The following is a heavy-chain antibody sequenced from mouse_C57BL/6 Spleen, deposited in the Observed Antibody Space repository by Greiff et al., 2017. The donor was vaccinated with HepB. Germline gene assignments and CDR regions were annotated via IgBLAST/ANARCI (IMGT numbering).Heavy chain of an antibody. J-gene: IGHJ4*01. D-gene: IGHD2-4*01. CDR1: GFSLTSYG. Sequence: QVQLQQSGPGLVQPSQSLSITCTVSGFSLTSYGVHWVRQSPGKGLEWLGVIWRGGSTDYNAAFMSRLSITKDNSKSQVFFKMNSLQADDTAIYYCAIYDYDVGDYAMDYWGQGTSVTVSS. CDR3: AIYDYDVGDYAMDY. V-gene: IGHV2-5*01. CDR2: IWRGGST.